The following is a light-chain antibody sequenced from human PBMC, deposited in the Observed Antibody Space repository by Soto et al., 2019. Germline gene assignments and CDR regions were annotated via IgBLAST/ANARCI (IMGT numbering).Light chain of an antibody. CDR2: EVR. CDR1: SIDFVSYNR. J-gene: IGLJ1*01. Sequence: QSVLTQPPSVSGSPGQSVTISCTRTSIDFVSYNRVSWYQQSPGSAPKLLIYEVRNRPSGVPDRFSGSKSGNTASLTISGLQTADEANYFCSLYTSDNTYVFGAGTKLTVL. V-gene: IGLV2-18*01. CDR3: SLYTSDNTYV.